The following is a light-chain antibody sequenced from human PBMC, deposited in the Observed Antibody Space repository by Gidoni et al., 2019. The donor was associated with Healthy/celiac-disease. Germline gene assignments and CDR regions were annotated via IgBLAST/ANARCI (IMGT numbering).Light chain of an antibody. CDR2: DAS. CDR3: QQRSNWRFT. CDR1: QSVSSY. J-gene: IGKJ3*01. V-gene: IGKV3-11*01. Sequence: EIVLTQSPATLSLSPGERATLSCRASQSVSSYLAWYQQKPGQAPRLLIYDASNRATGIPARFSGSGSGTDFTLTISSLEPEDFAVYYCQQRSNWRFTFGPXTKVEIK.